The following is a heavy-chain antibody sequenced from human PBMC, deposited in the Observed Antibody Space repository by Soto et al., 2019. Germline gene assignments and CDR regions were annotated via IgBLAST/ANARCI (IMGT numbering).Heavy chain of an antibody. CDR1: ESVFSYFS. V-gene: IGHV1-46*01. CDR3: AREEICSDGICYSELFQC. CDR2: VNPSGGST. Sequence: VSLQASCQWSESVFSYFSMHWVRRTSGRGLQWMGVVNPSGGSTNYAQKFQGRITLTRDTSRNTFYMDLSSLTSEDTAVYYCAREEICSDGICYSELFQCWGQGSLVTVSS. J-gene: IGHJ1*01. D-gene: IGHD2-15*01.